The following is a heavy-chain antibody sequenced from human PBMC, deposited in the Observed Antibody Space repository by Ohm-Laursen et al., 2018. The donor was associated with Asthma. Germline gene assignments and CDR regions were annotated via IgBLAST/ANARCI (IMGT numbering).Heavy chain of an antibody. CDR2: IIPIFGTA. CDR3: ARDEYSSSPTVSPYYYGMDV. J-gene: IGHJ6*02. CDR1: GGTFSSYA. V-gene: IGHV1-69*13. D-gene: IGHD6-6*01. Sequence: SVKVSCKASGGTFSSYAISWVRQAPGQGLEWMGGIIPIFGTANYAQKFQGRVTITADESTSTAYMELSSLRSEDTAVYYCARDEYSSSPTVSPYYYGMDVWGQGTTVTVSS.